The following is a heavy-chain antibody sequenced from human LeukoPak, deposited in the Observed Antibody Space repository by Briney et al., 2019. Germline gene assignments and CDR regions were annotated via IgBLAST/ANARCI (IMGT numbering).Heavy chain of an antibody. CDR3: ARSASPYSSSSDYYYSDY. Sequence: SETLSLTCTVSGGSISSYYWRWIRQPPGKGLEWIGYIYYSGSTNYNPSLKSRVTISVDTSKNQFSLKLSSVTAAGTAVYYCARSASPYSSSSDYYYSDYWGQGTLVTVSS. V-gene: IGHV4-59*01. CDR2: IYYSGST. D-gene: IGHD6-13*01. CDR1: GGSISSYY. J-gene: IGHJ4*02.